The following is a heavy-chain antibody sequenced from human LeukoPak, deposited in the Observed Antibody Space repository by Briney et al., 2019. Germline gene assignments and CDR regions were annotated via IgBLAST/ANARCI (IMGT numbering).Heavy chain of an antibody. Sequence: GASVKVSCKASGYTFTSYGISWVRQAPGQGLEWMGWVSAYNGNTNYAQKLQGRVTMTTDTSTSTAYMELRSLRSDDTAVYYCARGRYSSGRVAFDIWGQGTMVTVSS. V-gene: IGHV1-18*01. CDR3: ARGRYSSGRVAFDI. J-gene: IGHJ3*02. CDR2: VSAYNGNT. CDR1: GYTFTSYG. D-gene: IGHD6-19*01.